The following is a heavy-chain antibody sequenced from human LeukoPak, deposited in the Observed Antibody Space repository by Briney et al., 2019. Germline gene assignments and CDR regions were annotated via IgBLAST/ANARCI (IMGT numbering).Heavy chain of an antibody. CDR2: ISAYNGNT. D-gene: IGHD2-2*01. J-gene: IGHJ4*02. CDR3: ARVICSSTSCYAQGHLHY. Sequence: ASVKVSCKASGYTFTSYGISWVRQAPGQGLEWMGWISAYNGNTNYAQKLQGGVTMTTDTSTSTAYMELRSLRSDDTAVYYCARVICSSTSCYAQGHLHYWGQGTLVTVSS. V-gene: IGHV1-18*04. CDR1: GYTFTSYG.